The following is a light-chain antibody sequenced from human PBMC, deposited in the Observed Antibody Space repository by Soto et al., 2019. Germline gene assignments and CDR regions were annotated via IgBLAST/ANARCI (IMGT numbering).Light chain of an antibody. V-gene: IGKV3D-15*01. CDR1: QSVSSD. CDR3: QQYSTYTPRT. J-gene: IGKJ1*01. Sequence: EIVMTQSPATLSVSPGERATLSCRASQSVSSDLAWYQQKPGQAPRLLIYGASNRATGIPARFSSSGSGTDFTLTISSLEPDDFATYYCQQYSTYTPRTFGQGTKVDIK. CDR2: GAS.